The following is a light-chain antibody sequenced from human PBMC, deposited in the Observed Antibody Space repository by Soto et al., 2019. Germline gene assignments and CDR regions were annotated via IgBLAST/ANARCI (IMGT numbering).Light chain of an antibody. J-gene: IGLJ2*01. CDR3: AAWEDSLNGPT. Sequence: QSVLTQPPSTAGTPGQRGTISCSGGSSNIGTYTVSWYQQFPETAPKLLIYGSNQRPSGVPDRFSGSKSGTSASLSIGGRQSEDEADYYCAAWEDSLNGPTFGGGTKLPVL. CDR2: GSN. V-gene: IGLV1-44*01. CDR1: SSNIGTYT.